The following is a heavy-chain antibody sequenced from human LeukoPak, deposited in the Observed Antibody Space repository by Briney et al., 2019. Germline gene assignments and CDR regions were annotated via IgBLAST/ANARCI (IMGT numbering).Heavy chain of an antibody. J-gene: IGHJ4*02. V-gene: IGHV1-69*01. D-gene: IGHD6-13*01. Sequence: SVQVSCKASGGTFSSYVISRVRQAPGQGLEWMGGIIPIFGTANYAQKFQGRVTITADESTSTAYMELSSLRSEDTAVYYCARRNSSSWYFQGYHFDYWGQGTLVTVSS. CDR3: ARRNSSSWYFQGYHFDY. CDR1: GGTFSSYV. CDR2: IIPIFGTA.